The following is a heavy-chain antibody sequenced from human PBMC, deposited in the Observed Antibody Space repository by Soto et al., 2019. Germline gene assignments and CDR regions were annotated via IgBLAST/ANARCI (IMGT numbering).Heavy chain of an antibody. CDR1: GGTFSSYA. D-gene: IGHD2-21*02. CDR2: IIPIFGTA. J-gene: IGHJ4*02. CDR3: ARVGYCGGDCYPYDY. V-gene: IGHV1-69*01. Sequence: QVQLVQSGAEVKKPGSSVKVSCKASGGTFSSYAISWVRQAPGQGLEWMGGIIPIFGTANYAQKFQGRVTITADESTITAYMELSSLRSEDTAVYYCARVGYCGGDCYPYDYWGQATLVTVSS.